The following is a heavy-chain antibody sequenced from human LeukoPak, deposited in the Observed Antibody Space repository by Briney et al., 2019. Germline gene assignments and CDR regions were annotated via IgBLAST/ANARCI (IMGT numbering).Heavy chain of an antibody. CDR2: IFYTGST. CDR1: GGSISSYY. V-gene: IGHV4-59*12. CDR3: ARDEYSYGGRTHPYFFDY. J-gene: IGHJ4*02. Sequence: SETLSLTCTVSGGSISSYYWSWIRQPPGKGLEWIGYIFYTGSTNYNPSLKSRVTISVLTSKNRFSLKLSSVTAADTALYYCARDEYSYGGRTHPYFFDYWGQGTLVTVSS. D-gene: IGHD5-18*01.